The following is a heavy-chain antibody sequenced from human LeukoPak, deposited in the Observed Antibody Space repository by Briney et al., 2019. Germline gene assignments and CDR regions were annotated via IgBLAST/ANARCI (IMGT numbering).Heavy chain of an antibody. V-gene: IGHV3-20*04. CDR3: ARGIRFLEWLSGFDY. Sequence: PGGSLRLSCAASGFTFDDYGMSWVRQVPGKGLEWVSGINWNGGSTGYADSVKGRFTISRDNAKNSLYLQMDSLRVEDTAFYYCARGIRFLEWLSGFDYWGQGTLVTVSS. CDR2: INWNGGST. CDR1: GFTFDDYG. J-gene: IGHJ4*02. D-gene: IGHD3-3*01.